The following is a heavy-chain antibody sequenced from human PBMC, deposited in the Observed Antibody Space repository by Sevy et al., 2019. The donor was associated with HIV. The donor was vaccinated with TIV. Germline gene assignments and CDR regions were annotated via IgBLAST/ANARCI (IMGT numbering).Heavy chain of an antibody. CDR1: GFTFSSYG. J-gene: IGHJ4*02. V-gene: IGHV3-33*01. D-gene: IGHD3-10*01. CDR3: ARGGYYGYSGLDY. Sequence: GGSLRLSCAASGFTFSSYGMHWVRQAPGKGLEWVAVIWYDGSNKYYADSVKGRFTISRDNSKNMMYLQMNSLGAEDTAVYYWARGGYYGYSGLDYWGQGTLVTVSS. CDR2: IWYDGSNK.